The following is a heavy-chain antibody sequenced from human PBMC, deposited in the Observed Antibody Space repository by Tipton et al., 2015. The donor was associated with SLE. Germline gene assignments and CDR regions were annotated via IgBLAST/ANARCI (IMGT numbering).Heavy chain of an antibody. CDR2: IDHSGST. D-gene: IGHD4-17*01. J-gene: IGHJ4*02. CDR1: GGSISSRNW. CDR3: AKDYNYDYPDYN. Sequence: TLSLTCAVYGGSISSRNWWSWIRQPPGKGLEWIGEIDHSGSTNYNPSLESRVTISIDKSRNQLSLKLNSVTAADTAVYYCAKDYNYDYPDYNWGQGTLVIVSS. V-gene: IGHV4-4*02.